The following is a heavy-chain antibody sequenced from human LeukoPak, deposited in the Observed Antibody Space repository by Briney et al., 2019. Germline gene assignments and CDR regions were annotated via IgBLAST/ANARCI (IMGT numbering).Heavy chain of an antibody. CDR2: IWYDGSNK. J-gene: IGHJ5*02. V-gene: IGHV3-33*08. D-gene: IGHD5-12*01. Sequence: GGSLRLSCAASGFTFSSYAMHWVRQAPGKGLEWVAVIWYDGSNKYYADSVKGRFTISRDNSKNTLYLQMNSLRAEDTAVYYCARDPSGRGVATTSWGQGTLVTVSS. CDR3: ARDPSGRGVATTS. CDR1: GFTFSSYA.